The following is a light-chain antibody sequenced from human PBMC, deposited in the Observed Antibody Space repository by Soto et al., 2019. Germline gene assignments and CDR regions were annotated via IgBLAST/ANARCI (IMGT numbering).Light chain of an antibody. CDR2: AAS. Sequence: DIQITQAPFSPSASVGDRVTNTCPASQGISNYLAWYQQKPGKVPKLLIYAASSLQSGVPSRFSGSGSGTEFTLTISSLQPDDFATYYCQQYNYYSRTFGQGTKVDIK. J-gene: IGKJ1*01. V-gene: IGKV1-16*01. CDR1: QGISNY. CDR3: QQYNYYSRT.